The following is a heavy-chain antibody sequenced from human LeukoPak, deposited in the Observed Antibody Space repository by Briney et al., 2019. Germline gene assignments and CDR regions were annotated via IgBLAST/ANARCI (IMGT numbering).Heavy chain of an antibody. CDR2: ISSGGDSI. V-gene: IGHV3-48*03. CDR1: GFTFSSYE. J-gene: IGHJ6*03. CDR3: ASGSYGSGFYYFYYMDV. Sequence: GGSLRLSCAASGFTFSSYEMNWIRQAPGKGLEWLSYISSGGDSIYYADSVKGRFTISRDNAKNSVSLQMNSLRAEDTAVYYCASGSYGSGFYYFYYMDVWGKGTTVTVSS. D-gene: IGHD3-10*01.